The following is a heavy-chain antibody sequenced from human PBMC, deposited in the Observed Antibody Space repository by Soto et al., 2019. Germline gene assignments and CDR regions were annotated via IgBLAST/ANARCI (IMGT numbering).Heavy chain of an antibody. CDR1: GGSISSYY. CDR2: IYYSGST. Sequence: SETLSLTCTVSGGSISSYYCSWIRQPPGKGLEWIGYIYYSGSTNYNPSLKSRVTISVDTSENQFSLKLSSVTAADTAVYYCARLLSARQPHTYYYYYYMDVWGKGTTVTVS. D-gene: IGHD6-6*01. CDR3: ARLLSARQPHTYYYYYYMDV. J-gene: IGHJ6*03. V-gene: IGHV4-59*08.